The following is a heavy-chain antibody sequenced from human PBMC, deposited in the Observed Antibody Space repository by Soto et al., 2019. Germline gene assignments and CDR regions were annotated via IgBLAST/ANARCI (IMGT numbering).Heavy chain of an antibody. Sequence: EVQLVESGGGLVQPGGSLRLSCAASGFTVSSNYMSWVRQAPGKGLEWVSVIYSGGSTYYADSVKGRFTISRHNSKNTLYLQMNSLRAEDTAVYYCARAPTVTTNYYYGMDVWGQGTTVTVSS. J-gene: IGHJ6*02. CDR1: GFTVSSNY. D-gene: IGHD4-17*01. CDR2: IYSGGST. CDR3: ARAPTVTTNYYYGMDV. V-gene: IGHV3-53*04.